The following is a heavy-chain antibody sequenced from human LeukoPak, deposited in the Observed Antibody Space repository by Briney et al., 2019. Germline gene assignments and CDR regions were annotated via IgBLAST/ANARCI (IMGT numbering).Heavy chain of an antibody. J-gene: IGHJ4*02. CDR1: GGSISSGGYS. Sequence: SSETLSLTCAVSGGSISSGGYSWSWIRQPPGKGLEWIGYIYHSGSTYYNPSLKSRVTISVDRSKNQFSLKLSSVAAADTAVYYCAKKYYYDSRPLDYWGQGTLVTVSS. CDR3: AKKYYYDSRPLDY. D-gene: IGHD3-22*01. CDR2: IYHSGST. V-gene: IGHV4-30-2*01.